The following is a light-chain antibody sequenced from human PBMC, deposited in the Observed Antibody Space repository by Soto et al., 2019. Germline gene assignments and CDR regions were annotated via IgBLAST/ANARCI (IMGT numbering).Light chain of an antibody. V-gene: IGKV3D-15*01. Sequence: IVLTQSPGTLSLSPGERATLSCRASQSVSNNYLAWYQQKPGQAPRLLIYDASNRATGIPARFSGSGSGTDFTLTISSLQSEDFAVYYCQQYNNWPAWTFGQGTKVDI. CDR2: DAS. J-gene: IGKJ1*01. CDR1: QSVSNN. CDR3: QQYNNWPAWT.